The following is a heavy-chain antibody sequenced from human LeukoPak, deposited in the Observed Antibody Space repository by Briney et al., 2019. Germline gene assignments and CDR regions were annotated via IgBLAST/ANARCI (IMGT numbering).Heavy chain of an antibody. CDR1: GYSFTSYW. D-gene: IGHD2-15*01. CDR3: ARHSEGYCSGGSCPTDAFDI. V-gene: IGHV5-51*01. Sequence: GQSLKISCKGSGYSFTSYWIGRVRQMPGKGLEWMGIIYPGDSDTRYSPSFQGQVTISADKSISTAYLQWSSLKASDTATYYCARHSEGYCSGGSCPTDAFDIWGQGTMVTVSS. J-gene: IGHJ3*02. CDR2: IYPGDSDT.